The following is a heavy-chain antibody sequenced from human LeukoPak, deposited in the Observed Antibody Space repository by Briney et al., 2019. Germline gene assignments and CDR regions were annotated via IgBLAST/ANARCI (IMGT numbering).Heavy chain of an antibody. Sequence: PGGSLRLSWAASGFTFSSYGMHWVRQAPGKGLEWVAFIRYDGSNKYYADSVKGRFTISRDNSKNTLYLQMNSLRAEDTAVYYCARGSGGYSGSGDYWGQGTLVTVSS. J-gene: IGHJ4*02. CDR3: ARGSGGYSGSGDY. CDR2: IRYDGSNK. D-gene: IGHD5-12*01. CDR1: GFTFSSYG. V-gene: IGHV3-30*02.